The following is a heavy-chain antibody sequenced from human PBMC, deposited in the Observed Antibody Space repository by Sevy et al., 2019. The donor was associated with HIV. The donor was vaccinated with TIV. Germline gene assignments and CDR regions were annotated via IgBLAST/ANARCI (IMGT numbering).Heavy chain of an antibody. CDR1: GFTFSSYG. CDR3: AKVESGGSGVDY. J-gene: IGHJ4*02. CDR2: ISYDGSNK. D-gene: IGHD1-26*01. Sequence: GGSLRLSCAASGFTFSSYGMHWVRQAPGKGLEWVAVISYDGSNKYYADSVKGRFTISRDNSKSTLYLQMNSLRAEDTAVYYCAKVESGGSGVDYWGQGTLVTVSS. V-gene: IGHV3-30*18.